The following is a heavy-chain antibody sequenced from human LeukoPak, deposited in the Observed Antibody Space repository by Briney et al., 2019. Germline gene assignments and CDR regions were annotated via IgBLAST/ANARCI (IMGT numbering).Heavy chain of an antibody. CDR2: ISDRGGST. D-gene: IGHD3-16*02. Sequence: PGGSLRLSCVASGFTFSSYAMSWVRQAPGKGLEWVSAISDRGGSTYYADSVKGRFTISRDTSKDTVYLQMNSLRAEDTAVYYCARDRNDYVWGSYRYSYNNWFDPWGQGTLVTVSS. CDR3: ARDRNDYVWGSYRYSYNNWFDP. J-gene: IGHJ5*02. CDR1: GFTFSSYA. V-gene: IGHV3-23*01.